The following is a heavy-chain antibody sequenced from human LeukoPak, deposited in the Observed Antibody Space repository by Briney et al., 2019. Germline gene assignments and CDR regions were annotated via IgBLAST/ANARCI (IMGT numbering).Heavy chain of an antibody. CDR3: AIGRNYGY. D-gene: IGHD1-7*01. CDR1: GGSFSGYY. V-gene: IGHV4-34*01. CDR2: INHSGST. J-gene: IGHJ4*02. Sequence: SETLSLTRAVYGGSFSGYYWSWIRQPPGKGLEWIGEINHSGSTNYNPSLKSRVTISVDTSKNQFSLKLSSVTAADTAVYYCAIGRNYGYWGQGTLVTVSS.